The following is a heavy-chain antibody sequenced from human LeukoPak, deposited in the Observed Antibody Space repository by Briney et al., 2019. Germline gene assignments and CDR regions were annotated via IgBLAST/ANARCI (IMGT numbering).Heavy chain of an antibody. CDR2: IYYSGST. Sequence: SETLSLTCTVSGGSISSYYWSWIRQPPGKGLEWIGYIYYSGSTNYNPSLKSRVTISVDTSKNQFSLKLSSVTAADTAVYYCASQNYYGSGKGYYFDYWGQGTLVTVSS. CDR1: GGSISSYY. CDR3: ASQNYYGSGKGYYFDY. V-gene: IGHV4-59*08. J-gene: IGHJ4*02. D-gene: IGHD3-10*01.